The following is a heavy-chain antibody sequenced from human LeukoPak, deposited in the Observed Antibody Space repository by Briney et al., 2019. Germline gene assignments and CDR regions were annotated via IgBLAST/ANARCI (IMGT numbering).Heavy chain of an antibody. CDR1: GGTFSSYA. Sequence: SVKVSCKASGGTFSSYAISWVRQAPGQGLEWMGRIIPILGIANYAQKFQGRVTITADKSTSTAYMELSSLRSEDTAVYYCAREDYYDSSGHYACAFDIWGQGTMVTVSS. CDR2: IIPILGIA. D-gene: IGHD3-22*01. CDR3: AREDYYDSSGHYACAFDI. V-gene: IGHV1-69*04. J-gene: IGHJ3*02.